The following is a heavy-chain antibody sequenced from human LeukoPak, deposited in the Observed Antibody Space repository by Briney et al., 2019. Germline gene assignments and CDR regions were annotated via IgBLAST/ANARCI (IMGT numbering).Heavy chain of an antibody. CDR3: ARAMSYSGYDCLDY. Sequence: NPGGSLRLSCAASGFTFSDYYMSWIRQAPGKGMEWVSYISSSGSTIYYADSVKGRFTISRDNAKNSLYLQMNSLRAEDTAVYYCARAMSYSGYDCLDYWGQGTLVTVSS. V-gene: IGHV3-11*01. CDR2: ISSSGSTI. CDR1: GFTFSDYY. D-gene: IGHD5-12*01. J-gene: IGHJ4*02.